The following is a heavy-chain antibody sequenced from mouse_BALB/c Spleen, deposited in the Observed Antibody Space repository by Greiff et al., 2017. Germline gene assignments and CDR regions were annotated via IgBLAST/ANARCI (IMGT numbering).Heavy chain of an antibody. CDR3: AIYRYDWDAMDY. D-gene: IGHD2-14*01. CDR2: IWSGGST. J-gene: IGHJ4*01. Sequence: VQRVESGPGLVQPSQSLSITCTVSGFSLTSYGVHWVRQSPGKGLEWLGVIWSGGSTDYNAAFISRLSISKDNSKSQVFFKMNSLQADDTAIYYCAIYRYDWDAMDYWGQGTSVTVSS. V-gene: IGHV2-4-1*01. CDR1: GFSLTSYG.